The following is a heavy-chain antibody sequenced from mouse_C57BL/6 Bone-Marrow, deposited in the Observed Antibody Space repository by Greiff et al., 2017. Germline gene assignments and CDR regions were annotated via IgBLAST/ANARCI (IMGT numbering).Heavy chain of an antibody. Sequence: QVQLQQSGAELARPGASVKLSCKASGYTFTSYGISWVKQRTGQGLEWIGEIYPRSGNTYYNEKFKGKATLTADKSSSTAYMELRRLTSEDSAVYFCASGLSDFDYWGQGTTLTVSS. CDR1: GYTFTSYG. V-gene: IGHV1-81*01. CDR3: ASGLSDFDY. J-gene: IGHJ2*01. CDR2: IYPRSGNT.